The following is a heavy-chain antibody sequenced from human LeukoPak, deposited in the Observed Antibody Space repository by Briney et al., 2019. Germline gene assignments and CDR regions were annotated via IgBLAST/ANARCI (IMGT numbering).Heavy chain of an antibody. V-gene: IGHV4-34*01. CDR2: INHSGST. D-gene: IGHD3-9*01. CDR3: ARGCKVLRYFDWLFFFDY. Sequence: SETLSLTCAVYGGSFSGYYWSWIRQPPGKGLEWIGEINHSGSTNYNPFLKSRVTISVDTSKNQFSLKLSSVTAADTAVYYCARGCKVLRYFDWLFFFDYWGQGTLVTVSS. CDR1: GGSFSGYY. J-gene: IGHJ4*02.